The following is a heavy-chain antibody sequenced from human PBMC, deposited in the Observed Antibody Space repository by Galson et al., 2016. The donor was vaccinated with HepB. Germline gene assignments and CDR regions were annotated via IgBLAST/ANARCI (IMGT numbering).Heavy chain of an antibody. CDR3: ASTRYPYSMDV. V-gene: IGHV3-74*01. CDR1: GFTFNRPY. CDR2: TNTDGSST. J-gene: IGHJ6*02. D-gene: IGHD2-2*01. Sequence: SLRLSCAASGFTFNRPYMHWVRQAPGKGLVWVSVTNTDGSSTTYADAVKGRFTISSDNAKKTLYLQMNSLRAEDTAAYYCASTRYPYSMDVWGQGTTVTVSS.